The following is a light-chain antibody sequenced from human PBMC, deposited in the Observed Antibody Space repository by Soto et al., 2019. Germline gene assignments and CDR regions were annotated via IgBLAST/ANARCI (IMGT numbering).Light chain of an antibody. CDR1: QSISSW. V-gene: IGKV1-5*03. Sequence: DIPMTQSPSTLSASVGDRVTITCRASQSISSWLAWYQQKPGKAPKLLIYKASSLESGVPSRFSGSGSGTEFTLTISSLQHDDFATYYCQQYNSYSGTFGQGTKVEIK. CDR3: QQYNSYSGT. J-gene: IGKJ1*01. CDR2: KAS.